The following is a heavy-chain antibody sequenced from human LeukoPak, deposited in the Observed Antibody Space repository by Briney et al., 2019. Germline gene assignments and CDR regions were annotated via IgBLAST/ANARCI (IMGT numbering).Heavy chain of an antibody. CDR2: IIPIFGTA. V-gene: IGHV1-69*06. D-gene: IGHD5-24*01. J-gene: IGHJ4*02. CDR3: ARALRERWLQSQLFDY. CDR1: GGTFSSYA. Sequence: SVKVSCKASGGTFSSYAISWVRQAPGQGLEWMGGIIPIFGTANYAQKFQGRVTITADKSTSTAYMELSSLRSEDTAVYYCARALRERWLQSQLFDYWGQGTLATVSS.